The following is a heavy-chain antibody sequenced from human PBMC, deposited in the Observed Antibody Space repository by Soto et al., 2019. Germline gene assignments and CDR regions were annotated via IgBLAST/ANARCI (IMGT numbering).Heavy chain of an antibody. CDR1: GYTFSSYG. J-gene: IGHJ4*02. V-gene: IGHV1-18*04. D-gene: IGHD1-1*01. CDR3: ARVPHSWNDGGGFDY. CDR2: ISAYNGNT. Sequence: QVRLVQSGAEVKKPGASVKVSCKASGYTFSSYGISWVRQAPGQGLEWMGWISAYNGNTNYAHKFQGRVTMPTDTSTSTDYMELRSLRSDDTAVYYCARVPHSWNDGGGFDYWGQGTPVTVSS.